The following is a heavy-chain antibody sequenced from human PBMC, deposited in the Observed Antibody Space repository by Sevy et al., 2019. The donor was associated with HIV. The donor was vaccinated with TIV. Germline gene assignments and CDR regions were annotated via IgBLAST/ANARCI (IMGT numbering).Heavy chain of an antibody. V-gene: IGHV3-23*01. CDR1: GFTFSSYA. Sequence: GGSLRLSCAASGFTFSSYAMSWVRQAPGKGLEWVSAISGSGGSTYYADSVKGRFTISRDNSKNTLYLQMNSLRAEDTAVYYCAKVRPMVRGVTIIAIYYFDYWGQGTLVTVSS. CDR3: AKVRPMVRGVTIIAIYYFDY. D-gene: IGHD3-10*01. CDR2: ISGSGGST. J-gene: IGHJ4*02.